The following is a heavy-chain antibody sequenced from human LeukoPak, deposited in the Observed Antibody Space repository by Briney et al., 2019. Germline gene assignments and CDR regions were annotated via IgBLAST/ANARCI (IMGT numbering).Heavy chain of an antibody. CDR3: ARLSSTLYYSMDV. CDR2: IQNSAIYRAKM. D-gene: IGHD6-6*01. CDR1: GGSISSYY. Sequence: SETLSLTCAVSGGSISSYYWTWIRQPPGKGLEWVGYIQNSAIYRAKMKSSPSLQSRVSLSIDTSKNQVSLTVNSVTAADTAVYYCARLSSTLYYSMDVWGPGTAVTVSS. J-gene: IGHJ6*02. V-gene: IGHV4-59*08.